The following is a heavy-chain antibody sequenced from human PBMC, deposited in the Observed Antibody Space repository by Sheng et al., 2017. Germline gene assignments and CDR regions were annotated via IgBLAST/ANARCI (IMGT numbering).Heavy chain of an antibody. V-gene: IGHV3-48*03. CDR2: IGGSGSTK. J-gene: IGHJ3*01. Sequence: EVQLAESGGGLVQPGGSLRLSCIASGFPFTYEMNWVRQAPGKGLEWVSYIGGSGSTKYYADSVKGRFTISRDNAKNSLYLQMNSLRAEDTAVYYCARDLDPKVGTHSGRYYVGFDVWGQGTMVTVSS. D-gene: IGHD1-26*01. CDR3: ARDLDPKVGTHSGRYYVGFDV. CDR1: GFPFTYE.